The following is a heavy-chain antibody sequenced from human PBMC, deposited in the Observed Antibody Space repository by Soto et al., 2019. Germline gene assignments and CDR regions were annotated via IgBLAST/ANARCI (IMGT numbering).Heavy chain of an antibody. Sequence: GGSLRLSCAASGFTFSDYYMSWIRQAPGKGLEWVSYISSSSSYTNYADSVKGRFTISRDNSENTLYLQMDSLRAEDTAVYYCARASGITVSQNWGQGTLVTVSS. V-gene: IGHV3-11*06. J-gene: IGHJ1*01. CDR3: ARASGITVSQN. CDR1: GFTFSDYY. CDR2: ISSSSSYT. D-gene: IGHD6-19*01.